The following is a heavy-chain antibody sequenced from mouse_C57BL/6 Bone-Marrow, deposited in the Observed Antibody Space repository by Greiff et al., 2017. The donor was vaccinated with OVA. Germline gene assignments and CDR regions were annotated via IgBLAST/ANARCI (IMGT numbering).Heavy chain of an antibody. Sequence: EVMLVESGGGLVQPGDSLSLSCAASGFTFTNYYMSWVRQPPGKALEWLAFIRNKPNGSTTEYSASVKGRFTISRDNSQSILNLQMNDLRAEDSATYYCARYKGRVAGDYFDYWGQGTALTVSA. CDR1: GFTFTNYY. CDR3: ARYKGRVAGDYFDY. D-gene: IGHD1-1*01. J-gene: IGHJ2*01. CDR2: IRNKPNGSTT. V-gene: IGHV7-3*01.